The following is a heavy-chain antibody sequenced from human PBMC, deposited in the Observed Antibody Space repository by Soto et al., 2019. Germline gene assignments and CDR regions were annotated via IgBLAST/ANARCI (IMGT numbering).Heavy chain of an antibody. V-gene: IGHV3-33*01. CDR1: GFTFSSYG. Sequence: PGGSLRLSCAASGFTFSSYGMHWVRQAPGKELEWVAVIWYDGSNKWYADSVKGRFTISRDNSKNTLYLQMNSLRAEDTAVYSCARDRGYSGYDSPRSYYGMDVWGQGTTVTVSS. CDR2: IWYDGSNK. J-gene: IGHJ6*02. D-gene: IGHD5-12*01. CDR3: ARDRGYSGYDSPRSYYGMDV.